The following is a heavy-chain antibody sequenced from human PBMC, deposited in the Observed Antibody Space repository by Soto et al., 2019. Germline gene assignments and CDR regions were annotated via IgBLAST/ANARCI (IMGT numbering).Heavy chain of an antibody. CDR1: GFTFSSYG. V-gene: IGHV3-33*08. CDR3: ARDANTGARNAFDI. J-gene: IGHJ3*02. CDR2: IWYDGSNK. D-gene: IGHD1-26*01. Sequence: GGSLRLSCAASGFTFSSYGMHWVRQAPGKGLEWVAVIWYDGSNKYYADSVKGRFTISRDNSKNTLYLQMNSLRAEDTAVYYCARDANTGARNAFDIWGQGTMVTVSS.